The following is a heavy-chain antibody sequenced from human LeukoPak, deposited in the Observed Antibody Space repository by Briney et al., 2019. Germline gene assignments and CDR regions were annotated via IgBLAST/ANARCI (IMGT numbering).Heavy chain of an antibody. J-gene: IGHJ4*02. V-gene: IGHV3-NL1*01. CDR1: GFTFSSYG. Sequence: GGSLRLSCAASGFTFSSYGMHWVRQAPGKGLEWVSIIDNSGESTYYADSVKGRFTISRDNSKNILYLQMNSLRAEDTALYYCAKSRGSGTYEAIDYWGQGTLVTVSS. CDR2: IDNSGEST. D-gene: IGHD3-10*01. CDR3: AKSRGSGTYEAIDY.